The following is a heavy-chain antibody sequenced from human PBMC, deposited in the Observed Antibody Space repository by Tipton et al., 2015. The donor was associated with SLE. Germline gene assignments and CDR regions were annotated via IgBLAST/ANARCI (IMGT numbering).Heavy chain of an antibody. D-gene: IGHD2-21*02. V-gene: IGHV4-31*03. Sequence: TLSLTCTVSGGSISSGGYYWSWIRQHPGKGLEWIGYIYYSGSTYYHPSLKSRVTISVDTSKNQFSLKLSSVTAADTAVYDCAREHPWGDPLRGWGQGTLVTASS. CDR3: AREHPWGDPLRG. CDR1: GGSISSGGYY. CDR2: IYYSGST. J-gene: IGHJ4*02.